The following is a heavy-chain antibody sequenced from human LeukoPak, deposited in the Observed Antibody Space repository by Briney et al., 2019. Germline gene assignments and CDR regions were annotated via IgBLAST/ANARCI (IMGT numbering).Heavy chain of an antibody. CDR2: TYYRSKWYN. D-gene: IGHD6-13*01. Sequence: SQTLSLTCAISGDSVSSNSAAWNWIRQSPSRGLEWLGRTYYRSKWYNDYAVSVKSRITINPDTSRNQFSLQLNSVTPEDTAVYSGARRSQIAAAGTSCSNPWGQEPLVTVPS. J-gene: IGHJ5*02. V-gene: IGHV6-1*01. CDR1: GDSVSSNSAA. CDR3: ARRSQIAAAGTSCSNP.